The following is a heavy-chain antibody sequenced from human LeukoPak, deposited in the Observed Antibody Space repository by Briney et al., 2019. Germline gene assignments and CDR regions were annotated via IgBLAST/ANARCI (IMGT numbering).Heavy chain of an antibody. Sequence: SETLSLTCTVSGGSITTYYWGWIRQPPGKGLEWIGFIYYSGSTNYNPSLKSRVTISVDTSKNQFSLKLSSVTAADTAVYYCARVRSVGVATTPYFDYWGQGTLVTVSS. V-gene: IGHV4-59*01. D-gene: IGHD5-12*01. J-gene: IGHJ4*02. CDR1: GGSITTYY. CDR3: ARVRSVGVATTPYFDY. CDR2: IYYSGST.